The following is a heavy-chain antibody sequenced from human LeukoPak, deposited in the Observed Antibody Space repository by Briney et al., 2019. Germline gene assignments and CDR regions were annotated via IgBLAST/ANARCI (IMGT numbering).Heavy chain of an antibody. CDR3: AREPTWRKDPYKYSHYSGLDV. CDR2: ISSSSRYI. J-gene: IGHJ6*02. CDR1: GFTFSSYT. D-gene: IGHD1-1*01. Sequence: GGSLRLSCEASGFTFSSYTMNWVRQAPGKGLEWVSSISSSSRYIYYADSLMGRCTISRDNAKHSLYLQMNSLRAEDTAVYYCAREPTWRKDPYKYSHYSGLDVWGQGTTVTASS. V-gene: IGHV3-21*01.